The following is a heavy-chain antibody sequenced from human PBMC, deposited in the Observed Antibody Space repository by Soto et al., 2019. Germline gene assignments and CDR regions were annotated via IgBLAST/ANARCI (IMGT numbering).Heavy chain of an antibody. CDR3: ARGGNRGAFDI. CDR1: GGSISSGGYS. CDR2: IYHSGST. J-gene: IGHJ3*02. V-gene: IGHV4-30-2*01. D-gene: IGHD3-16*01. Sequence: QLQLQESGSGLVKPSQTLSLTCAVSGGSISSGGYSWSWIRQPPGKGLEWIGYIYHSGSTYYNPSLRSRVTIAVDRSKNQFSLKLSSVTGADTAVDYCARGGNRGAFDIWGQGTMVTVSS.